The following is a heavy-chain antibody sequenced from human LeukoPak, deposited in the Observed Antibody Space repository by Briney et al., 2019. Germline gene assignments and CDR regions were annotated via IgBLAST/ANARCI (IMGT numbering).Heavy chain of an antibody. V-gene: IGHV3-21*01. CDR3: AIMGLFDY. Sequence: KSGGSLRLSCAASGFTFSSYSMNWVRQAPGKGLEWVSSISSSSSYIYYAGSVKGRFTISRDNAKNSLYLQMNSLRAEDTAVYYCAIMGLFDYWGQGTLVTVSS. CDR2: ISSSSSYI. J-gene: IGHJ4*02. CDR1: GFTFSSYS.